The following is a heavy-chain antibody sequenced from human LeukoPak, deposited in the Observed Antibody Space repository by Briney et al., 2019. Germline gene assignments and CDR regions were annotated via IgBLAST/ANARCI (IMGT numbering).Heavy chain of an antibody. CDR3: ARWRTARTGFDY. CDR2: IYYSGSP. J-gene: IGHJ4*02. V-gene: IGHV4-39*01. CDR1: GGSFSGYY. Sequence: PSETLSLTCAVYGGSFSGYYWGWIRQPPGKGLEWIGSIYYSGSPYYNPSLKSRVTISVDTSKNQFSLKVISVTAADTAVYYCARWRTARTGFDYWGQGTLVTVSS. D-gene: IGHD3/OR15-3a*01.